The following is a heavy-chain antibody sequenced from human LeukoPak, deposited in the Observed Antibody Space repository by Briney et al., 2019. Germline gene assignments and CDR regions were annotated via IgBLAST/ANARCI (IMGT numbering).Heavy chain of an antibody. V-gene: IGHV3-23*01. CDR3: VTGYYYDSSGYLGPFDY. D-gene: IGHD3-22*01. CDR2: ISGNAGST. CDR1: GFTFSSYA. Sequence: PGGSLRLSCAASGFTFSSYAMSWVRQAPGKGLEWVSAISGNAGSTYYADSVKGRFTISRDNSKNTLYLQMNSLRAEDTAVYYCVTGYYYDSSGYLGPFDYWGQGTLVTVSS. J-gene: IGHJ4*02.